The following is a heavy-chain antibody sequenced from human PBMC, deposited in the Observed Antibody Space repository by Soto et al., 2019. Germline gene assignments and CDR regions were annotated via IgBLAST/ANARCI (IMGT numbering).Heavy chain of an antibody. CDR1: GFTFSNAW. CDR3: TRDDYGDYEAYACEI. D-gene: IGHD4-17*01. Sequence: GGSLRLSCAASGFTFSNAWMNWVRQAPGKGLEWVGRIKSKTDGGTTDYAAPVKGRFTISRDDSKSIAYLQMNSLKTEDTAVYYCTRDDYGDYEAYACEIWGQGTRVTVS. J-gene: IGHJ3*02. V-gene: IGHV3-15*07. CDR2: IKSKTDGGTT.